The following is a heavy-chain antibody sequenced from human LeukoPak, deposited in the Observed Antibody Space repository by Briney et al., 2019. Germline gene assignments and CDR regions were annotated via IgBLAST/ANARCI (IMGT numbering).Heavy chain of an antibody. CDR2: ISGSGGNT. Sequence: GGSLRLSCAASGFTFSSYAMSWVRQAPGKGLEWVSAISGSGGNTYYADSVKGRFTVSRGNSKNTLYLQMNSLRAEDTAVYYCAKDRYGYYGMDVWGQGTTVTVSS. CDR1: GFTFSSYA. J-gene: IGHJ6*02. V-gene: IGHV3-23*01. CDR3: AKDRYGYYGMDV. D-gene: IGHD4-17*01.